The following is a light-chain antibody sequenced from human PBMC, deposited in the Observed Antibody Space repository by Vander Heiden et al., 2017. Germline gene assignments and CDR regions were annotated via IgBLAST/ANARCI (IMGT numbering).Light chain of an antibody. J-gene: IGLJ2*01. V-gene: IGLV3-1*01. Sequence: SYELTQPPSVSVSPGQTASITCSGDKSGDKYACWYQQKPGQSPVLVIYQDSKRPSGIPERVSGSNSGNTVTLTISGTQAMDESYYYCQEWDSVEAVFGGGTKLTGL. CDR3: QEWDSVEAV. CDR1: KSGDKY. CDR2: QDS.